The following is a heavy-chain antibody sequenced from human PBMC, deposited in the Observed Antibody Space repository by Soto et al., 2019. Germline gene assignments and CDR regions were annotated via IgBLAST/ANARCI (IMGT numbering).Heavy chain of an antibody. J-gene: IGHJ6*02. CDR1: GFTFSSYA. CDR3: AGGYDWFDVMDV. D-gene: IGHD5-12*01. Sequence: QVQLVESGGGVVQPGRSLRLSCAASGFTFSSYAMHWVRQAPGKGLEWVAVISYDGSNKYYADSVKGRFTISRDNSKNTLYLQMNSLRAEYTAVYYCAGGYDWFDVMDVWGQGTTVTVSS. CDR2: ISYDGSNK. V-gene: IGHV3-30-3*01.